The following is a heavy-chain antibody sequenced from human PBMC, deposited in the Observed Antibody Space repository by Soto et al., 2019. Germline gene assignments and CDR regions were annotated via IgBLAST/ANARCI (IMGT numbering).Heavy chain of an antibody. CDR2: VYNSGST. CDR3: ARVFGTVRGVIAAFDP. J-gene: IGHJ5*02. V-gene: IGHV4-59*01. CDR1: GGSISSYY. D-gene: IGHD3-10*01. Sequence: SETLSLTCTVSGGSISSYYWSWIRQPPGKGLEWIGNVYNSGSTFYNPSLESRVTMSVDTSKNQFSLKLSSVTAADTAVYYCARVFGTVRGVIAAFDPWGQGTLVTVSS.